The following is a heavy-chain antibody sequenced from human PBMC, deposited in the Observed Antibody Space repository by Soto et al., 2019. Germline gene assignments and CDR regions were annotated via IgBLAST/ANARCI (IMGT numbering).Heavy chain of an antibody. D-gene: IGHD3-3*01. CDR2: LYHSGST. Sequence: SETLSLTCGVSGYPISSGYYWGWIRQSPGKGLEWIGSLYHSGSTYYNPSLKSRVTISVDSSKNQFSLKLSSVTAADTAVYYCARNSYYDFWSGYHRGFDLWGQGTLVTVSS. J-gene: IGHJ4*02. V-gene: IGHV4-38-2*01. CDR3: ARNSYYDFWSGYHRGFDL. CDR1: GYPISSGYY.